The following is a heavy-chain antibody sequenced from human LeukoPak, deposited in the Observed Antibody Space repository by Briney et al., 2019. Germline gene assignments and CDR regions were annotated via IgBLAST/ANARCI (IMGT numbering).Heavy chain of an antibody. V-gene: IGHV2-70*11. CDR3: ARIRGTYCSSTTCSFEDF. Sequence: SGPALVKPIQTLTLTCTFSGFSFTNNGMCVTWIRQPPGKALEWLARIDWDDDKYYSASLKTRLTISKDTSKNQVVLTMTNMDPVDTATYYCARIRGTYCSSTTCSFEDFWGQGTLVTVSS. CDR2: IDWDDDK. CDR1: GFSFTNNGMC. D-gene: IGHD2-2*01. J-gene: IGHJ4*02.